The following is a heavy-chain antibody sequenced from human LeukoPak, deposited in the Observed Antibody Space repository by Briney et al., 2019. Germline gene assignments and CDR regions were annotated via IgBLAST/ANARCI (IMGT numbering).Heavy chain of an antibody. D-gene: IGHD1-26*01. Sequence: GGSLRLSCAASGFTVSSNYMSWVRQAPGKGLEWVSVIYSGGSTYYADSVKGRFTISRDNSKNTLYLQMNSLRAEDTAVYYCARGYSGSYSTVRNYYYYYGMDVWGQGTTVTVSS. J-gene: IGHJ6*02. CDR2: IYSGGST. V-gene: IGHV3-53*01. CDR3: ARGYSGSYSTVRNYYYYYGMDV. CDR1: GFTVSSNY.